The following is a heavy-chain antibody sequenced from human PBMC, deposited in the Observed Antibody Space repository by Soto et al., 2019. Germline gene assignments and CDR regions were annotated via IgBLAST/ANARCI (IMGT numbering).Heavy chain of an antibody. J-gene: IGHJ4*02. CDR3: ARAPDYYDSSGYYWEY. CDR1: GFTFSSCW. Sequence: GGSLRLSCAASGFTFSSCWMSWVRQAPGKGLEWVANIKQDGSEKYYVDSVKGRFTISRDNAKNSLYLQMNSLRAEDTAVYYCARAPDYYDSSGYYWEYWGQGTLVTVSS. V-gene: IGHV3-7*03. D-gene: IGHD3-22*01. CDR2: IKQDGSEK.